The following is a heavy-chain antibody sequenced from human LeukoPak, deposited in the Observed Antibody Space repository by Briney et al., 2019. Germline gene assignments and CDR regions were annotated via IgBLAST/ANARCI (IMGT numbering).Heavy chain of an antibody. D-gene: IGHD4-17*01. CDR2: VHHSESP. CDR1: GASISHGYW. CDR3: TRAGPYALDH. Sequence: SETLSLTCAVSGASISHGYWWTWVRHPPGTGLEWIGEVHHSESPNYNPSLKSRVTLSVDKSKNQFSLKLNSVTAADTAVYYCTRAGPYALDHWGQGTLVTVSS. V-gene: IGHV4-4*02. J-gene: IGHJ4*02.